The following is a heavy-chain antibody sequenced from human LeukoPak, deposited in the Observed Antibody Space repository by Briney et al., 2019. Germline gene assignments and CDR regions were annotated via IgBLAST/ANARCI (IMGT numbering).Heavy chain of an antibody. J-gene: IGHJ3*02. CDR1: GFTFSNYA. Sequence: GGSLRLSCAASGFTFSNYAMSWVRQAPGKGLEWVSVISGSGGSTFYADSVEGRFTISRDNAKNSLYLQMNSLRAEDTAVYYCAKDLDLVAVAGTNAFDIWGQGTMVTVSS. CDR2: ISGSGGST. CDR3: AKDLDLVAVAGTNAFDI. D-gene: IGHD6-19*01. V-gene: IGHV3-23*01.